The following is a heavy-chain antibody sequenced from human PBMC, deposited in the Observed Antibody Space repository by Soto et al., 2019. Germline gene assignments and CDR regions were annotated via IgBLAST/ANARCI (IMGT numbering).Heavy chain of an antibody. J-gene: IGHJ4*02. V-gene: IGHV3-33*01. D-gene: IGHD3-22*01. Sequence: QVQLVESGGGVVQPGRSLRLSCAASGFTFSSYGMHWVRQAPGKGLEWVAVIWYDGSNKYYGDYVKGRFTISRDNSKNTLYLQMNSLRAEDTAVYYCARVIGGSGYYSGRVDYWGQGTLVTVSS. CDR2: IWYDGSNK. CDR3: ARVIGGSGYYSGRVDY. CDR1: GFTFSSYG.